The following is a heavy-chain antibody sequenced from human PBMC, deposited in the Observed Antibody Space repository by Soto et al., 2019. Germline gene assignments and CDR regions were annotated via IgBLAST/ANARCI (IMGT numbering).Heavy chain of an antibody. J-gene: IGHJ6*02. Sequence: QVQLQESGPGLVKPSGTLSLTCAVSGGSISSSNSWSWVRQPPGKGLEWIGEIYHSGSTNYNPSLKSRVTISVDKAKTQFALKLSSVTAADTAVYYCARVSGSYYYGMDVWGQGTTGTVSS. V-gene: IGHV4-4*02. CDR2: IYHSGST. CDR1: GGSISSSNS. D-gene: IGHD1-26*01. CDR3: ARVSGSYYYGMDV.